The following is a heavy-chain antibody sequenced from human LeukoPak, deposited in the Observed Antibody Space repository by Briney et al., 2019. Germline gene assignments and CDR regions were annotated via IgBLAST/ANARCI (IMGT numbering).Heavy chain of an antibody. CDR2: INPNSGGT. J-gene: IGHJ5*02. Sequence: GASVKVSCKASGYTFTSYGISWVRQAPGQGLEWMGRINPNSGGTNYAQKFQGRVTMTRDTSISTAYMELSRLRSDDTAVYYCARDRDRFGAATGWFDPWGQGTLVTVSS. CDR3: ARDRDRFGAATGWFDP. V-gene: IGHV1-2*06. CDR1: GYTFTSYG. D-gene: IGHD3-16*01.